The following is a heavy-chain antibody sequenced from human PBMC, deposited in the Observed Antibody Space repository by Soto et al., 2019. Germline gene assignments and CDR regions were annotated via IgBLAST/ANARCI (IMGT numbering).Heavy chain of an antibody. V-gene: IGHV4-31*03. J-gene: IGHJ4*02. D-gene: IGHD4-17*01. CDR3: ARDRAGYGDYFDY. Sequence: QVQLQESGPGLVQPSQTLSLTCTVSGDSISSGGYYWTWIRQSPGKGLEWVGYIRYPSSSWSNPSLESRVTISMDASQNQFSLVLTSVTAADTAVYYCARDRAGYGDYFDYWGQGTLVRVSS. CDR1: GDSISSGGYY. CDR2: IRYPSSS.